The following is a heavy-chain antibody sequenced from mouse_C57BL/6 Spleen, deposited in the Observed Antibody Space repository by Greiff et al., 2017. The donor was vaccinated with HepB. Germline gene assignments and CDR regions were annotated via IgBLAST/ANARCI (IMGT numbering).Heavy chain of an antibody. CDR2: INYDGSST. CDR3: AREDNYGFAY. D-gene: IGHD3-3*01. V-gene: IGHV5-16*01. CDR1: GFTFSDYY. Sequence: LVESEGGLVQPGSSMKLSCTASGFTFSDYYMAWVRQVPEKGLEWVANINYDGSSTYYLDSLKSRFIISRDNAKNILYLQMSSLKSEDTATYYCAREDNYGFAYWGQGTLVTVSA. J-gene: IGHJ3*01.